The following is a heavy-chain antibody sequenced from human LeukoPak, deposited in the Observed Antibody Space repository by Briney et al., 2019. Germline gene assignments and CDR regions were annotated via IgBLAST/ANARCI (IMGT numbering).Heavy chain of an antibody. D-gene: IGHD3-10*01. CDR1: GFTFSSYG. V-gene: IGHV3-30*18. J-gene: IGHJ4*02. Sequence: GGSLRLSCAASGFTFSSYGMHWVRQPPPKGLERVAVISFYGSNKYYADSVKGRFTISRDNSKNTLYLQMNSLRAEDTAVYYCAKDDRAWFGKNDFDYWGQGTLVTVSS. CDR3: AKDDRAWFGKNDFDY. CDR2: ISFYGSNK.